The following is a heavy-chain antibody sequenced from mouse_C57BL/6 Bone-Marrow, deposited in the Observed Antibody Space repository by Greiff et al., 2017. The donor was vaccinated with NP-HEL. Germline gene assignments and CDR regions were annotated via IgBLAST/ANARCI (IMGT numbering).Heavy chain of an antibody. Sequence: QVQLQQPGAELVKPGASVKMSCKASGYTFTSYWITWVKQRPGQGLEWLGDIYPGSGSTNYNEKFKSKATLTVDKSSSTAYMPRSSLTSEDSAVYYCARTTMITTRTVRYAMDYWGQGTSVTVSS. V-gene: IGHV1-55*01. CDR3: ARTTMITTRTVRYAMDY. J-gene: IGHJ4*01. CDR1: GYTFTSYW. D-gene: IGHD2-4*01. CDR2: IYPGSGST.